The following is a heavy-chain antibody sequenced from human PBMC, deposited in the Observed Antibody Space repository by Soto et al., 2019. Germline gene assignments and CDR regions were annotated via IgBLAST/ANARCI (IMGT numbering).Heavy chain of an antibody. CDR3: ARTYYYDSSENWFDP. Sequence: PSETLSLTCSVSGFSVSSTYWGWFRQSPGKGLEWIGYVYNSGSTIYSPSLKSRITISIDPSKNQFSLKLSSVTAADTAVYYCARTYYYDSSENWFDPWGQGTLVTVSS. D-gene: IGHD3-22*01. V-gene: IGHV4-59*02. CDR1: GFSVSSTY. J-gene: IGHJ5*02. CDR2: VYNSGST.